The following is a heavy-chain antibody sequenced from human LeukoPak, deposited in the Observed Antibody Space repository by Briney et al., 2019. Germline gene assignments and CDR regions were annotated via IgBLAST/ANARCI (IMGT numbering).Heavy chain of an antibody. Sequence: SETLSLTCTVSGGSISSSSYYWHWIRQPPGTGLEWIGTIYYSGSTHYNPSLKSRITISVDMSKNQFSLKLSSMTAADTAVYYCANPAGRALYYFDYWGQGTLVAVSS. J-gene: IGHJ4*02. V-gene: IGHV4-39*01. CDR2: IYYSGST. CDR3: ANPAGRALYYFDY. CDR1: GGSISSSSYY.